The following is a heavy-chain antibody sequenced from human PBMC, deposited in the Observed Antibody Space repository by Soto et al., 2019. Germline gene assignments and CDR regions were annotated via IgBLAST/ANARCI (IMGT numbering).Heavy chain of an antibody. CDR2: ISGGGDNA. Sequence: EVQLLESGGDLVQPGGSLRLSCAASGFTFSSQSMTWVRQAPGQGLEWVSGISGGGDNAWHADSVKGRFTISRDNCKNPVYLQMNSLRADDTAVYYCAKWDGYGDYWGQGTLVTVS. J-gene: IGHJ4*02. V-gene: IGHV3-23*01. CDR1: GFTFSSQS. CDR3: AKWDGYGDY. D-gene: IGHD5-12*01.